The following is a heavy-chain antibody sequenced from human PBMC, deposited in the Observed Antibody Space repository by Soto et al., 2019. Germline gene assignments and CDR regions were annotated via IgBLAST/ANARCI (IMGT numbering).Heavy chain of an antibody. V-gene: IGHV3-23*01. CDR3: AKVHPPNCTNGVCYRDYYYGMDV. CDR1: GFTFSSYA. CDR2: ISGSGGST. Sequence: GGSLRLSCAASGFTFSSYAMSWVRQAPGKGLEWVSAISGSGGSTYYADSVKGRFTISRDNSKNTLYLQMNSLRAEDTAVYYCAKVHPPNCTNGVCYRDYYYGMDVWGQGTTVTVSS. D-gene: IGHD2-8*01. J-gene: IGHJ6*02.